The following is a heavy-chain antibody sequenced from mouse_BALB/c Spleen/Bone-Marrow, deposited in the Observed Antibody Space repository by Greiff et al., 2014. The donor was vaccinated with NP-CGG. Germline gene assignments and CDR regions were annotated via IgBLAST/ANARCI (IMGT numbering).Heavy chain of an antibody. Sequence: DVKLQESGPELVKPGASVKISCKASGYTFTDYNMHWVKQSHGKSLEWIGYIYPYNGGTGYNQKFKSKATLTVDNSSSTAYMELRSLTSEDSAVYYCARRAGGWYFDVCGAGTTVTVSS. CDR1: GYTFTDYN. CDR3: ARRAGGWYFDV. D-gene: IGHD3-1*01. J-gene: IGHJ1*01. CDR2: IYPYNGGT. V-gene: IGHV1S29*02.